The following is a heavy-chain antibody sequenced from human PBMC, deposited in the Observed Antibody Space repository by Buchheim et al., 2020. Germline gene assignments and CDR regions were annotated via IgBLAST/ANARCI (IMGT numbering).Heavy chain of an antibody. Sequence: EVQLVESGGGLVQPGGSLRLSCAASGFTFSSYEMKWVRPAPGKGLEWVSYISSSGSTIYYADSVKGRFTISRDKAKNSLSLQMNSVRAEDTAVYYCAGARIHLSFGESLPPYFDYWGQGTL. V-gene: IGHV3-48*03. CDR1: GFTFSSYE. CDR3: AGARIHLSFGESLPPYFDY. CDR2: ISSSGSTI. D-gene: IGHD3-10*01. J-gene: IGHJ4*02.